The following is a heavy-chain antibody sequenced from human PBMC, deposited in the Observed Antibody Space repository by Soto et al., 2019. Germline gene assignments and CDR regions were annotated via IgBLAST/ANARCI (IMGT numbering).Heavy chain of an antibody. CDR2: IYYSGST. J-gene: IGHJ6*02. CDR1: GGSISSSSYY. V-gene: IGHV4-39*01. CDR3: ARQTKMDIVVVLAAILATREYYYYYGMDV. Sequence: SETLSLTCTVSGGSISSSSYYWGWIRQPPGKGLEWIGSIYYSGSTYYNPSLKSRVTISVDTSKNQFSLKLSSVTAADTAVYYCARQTKMDIVVVLAAILATREYYYYYGMDVWGQGTTVTVSS. D-gene: IGHD2-2*02.